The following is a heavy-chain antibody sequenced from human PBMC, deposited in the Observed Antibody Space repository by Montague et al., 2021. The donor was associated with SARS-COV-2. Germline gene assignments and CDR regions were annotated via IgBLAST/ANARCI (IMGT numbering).Heavy chain of an antibody. CDR3: AKGIVVVPAAVTFDY. V-gene: IGHV3-23*01. CDR2: ISGSGGST. Sequence: SLRLSCAASGFTFSSYAMSWVRQAPGKGLEWVSAISGSGGSTYYADSVRGRFTISRDNSKNTLYLQMNSLRPEDTAVYYCAKGIVVVPAAVTFDYWGQGTLVTVSS. J-gene: IGHJ4*02. D-gene: IGHD2-2*01. CDR1: GFTFSSYA.